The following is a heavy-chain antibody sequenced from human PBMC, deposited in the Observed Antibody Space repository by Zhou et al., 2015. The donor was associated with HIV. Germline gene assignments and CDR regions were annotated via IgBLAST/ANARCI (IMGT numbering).Heavy chain of an antibody. D-gene: IGHD3-10*01. J-gene: IGHJ6*02. Sequence: QVQLVQSGAEVKKPGSSVKVSCKASGGTFSSYAISWVRQAPGQGLEWMGGIIPIFGTANYAQKFQGRVTITADESTSTAYMELSSLRSEDTAVYYCASQLLWFGELSQPRDYYYYYGMDVWGQGTTGHRLL. CDR3: ASQLLWFGELSQPRDYYYYYGMDV. V-gene: IGHV1-69*12. CDR1: GGTFSSYA. CDR2: IIPIFGTA.